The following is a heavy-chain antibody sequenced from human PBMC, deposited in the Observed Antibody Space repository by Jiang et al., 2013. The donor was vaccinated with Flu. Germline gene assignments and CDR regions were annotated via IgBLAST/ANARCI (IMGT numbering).Heavy chain of an antibody. D-gene: IGHD3-22*01. V-gene: IGHV2-70*11. CDR3: ARIRRYYDSSGYYLDY. J-gene: IGHJ4*02. CDR1: GFSLSTSGMC. CDR2: IDWDDDK. Sequence: TLTLTCTFSGFSLSTSGMCVSWIRQPPGKALEWLARIDWDDDKYYSTSLKTRLIISKDTSKNQVVLTMTNMDPVDTATYYCARIRRYYDSSGYYLDYWGQGTLVTVSS.